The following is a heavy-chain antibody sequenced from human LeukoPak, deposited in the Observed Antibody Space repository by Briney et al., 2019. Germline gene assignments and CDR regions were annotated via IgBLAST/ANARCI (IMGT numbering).Heavy chain of an antibody. CDR2: INPTGGST. V-gene: IGHV1-46*01. J-gene: IGHJ4*02. CDR3: ARVAGNDYSNYLGY. CDR1: GNPFTRYN. D-gene: IGHD4-11*01. Sequence: ASVKVSCKASGNPFTRYNVHWVRQSPGQGLEWMGIINPTGGSTNYAQKFQGRVTMTRDTSTSTVDMELSSLRSEDTAVYYCARVAGNDYSNYLGYWGQGTLVTVSS.